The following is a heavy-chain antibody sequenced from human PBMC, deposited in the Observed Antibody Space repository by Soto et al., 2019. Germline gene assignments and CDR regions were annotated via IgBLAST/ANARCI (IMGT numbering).Heavy chain of an antibody. CDR2: VYFTGTT. CDR1: GGSVSNGMYY. J-gene: IGHJ5*02. D-gene: IGHD4-17*01. CDR3: ARSPAYGDYANLDT. V-gene: IGHV4-61*01. Sequence: SETLSLTCTVSGGSVSNGMYYWSWIRQPPGKGLEWIGNVYFTGTTIYNPSLKSRVTMSVDTSKNQFSLKLNLTSVTAADTAVYYCARSPAYGDYANLDTWGQGTLVTVSS.